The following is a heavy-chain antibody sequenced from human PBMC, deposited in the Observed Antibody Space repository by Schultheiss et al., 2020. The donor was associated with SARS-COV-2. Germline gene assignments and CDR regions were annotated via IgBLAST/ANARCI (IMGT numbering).Heavy chain of an antibody. V-gene: IGHV1-2*02. J-gene: IGHJ6*02. CDR3: ARGSYYGMDV. CDR2: INPNSGGT. Sequence: ASVKVSCKASGYTFTSYGISWVRQAPGQGLEWMGWINPNSGGTNYAQKFQGRVTMTRDTSISTAYMELSRLRSDDTAVYYCARGSYYGMDVWGQGTLVTVSS. CDR1: GYTFTSYG.